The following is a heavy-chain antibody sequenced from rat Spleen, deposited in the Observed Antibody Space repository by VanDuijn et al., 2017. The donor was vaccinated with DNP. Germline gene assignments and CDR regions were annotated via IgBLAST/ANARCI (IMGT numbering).Heavy chain of an antibody. CDR2: TPSSGGST. Sequence: EVQLVESGGDLVQPGRSLKLSCVASRFTFSNYWMTWIRQVPGKGLEWVASTPSSGGSTYYPDSVKGRFTISRDNAKNTLYLQMNSLRSEDTATYYCTTFEGRDAWGQGTSVTVSS. CDR3: TTFEGRDA. D-gene: IGHD1-11*01. CDR1: RFTFSNYW. V-gene: IGHV5-31*01. J-gene: IGHJ4*01.